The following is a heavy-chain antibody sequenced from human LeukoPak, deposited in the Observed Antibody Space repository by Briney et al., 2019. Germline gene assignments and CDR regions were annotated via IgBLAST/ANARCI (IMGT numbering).Heavy chain of an antibody. V-gene: IGHV3-23*01. D-gene: IGHD2-8*02. CDR3: ATYRQVLLPFES. J-gene: IGHJ4*02. Sequence: GGTLRLSCAASGFTFSSYGMSWVRQAPGKGLEWVSAISGSGGSTYYADSVKGRFTISRDNSKNTLYLQMNSLRAEDTAIYYCATYRQVLLPFESWGQGTLVTVSS. CDR1: GFTFSSYG. CDR2: ISGSGGST.